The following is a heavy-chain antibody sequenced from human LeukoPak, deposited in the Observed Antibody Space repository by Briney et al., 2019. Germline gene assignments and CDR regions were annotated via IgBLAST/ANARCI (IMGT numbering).Heavy chain of an antibody. Sequence: GRSLRLSCAASGFTFSSYAMHWVRQAPGKGLEWVAVISYDGSNKYYADSVKGRFTISRDNSKNTLYLQMNSLRAEDTAVYYCARDSRYCSGGSCYPDNWFDPWGQGTLVTVSS. V-gene: IGHV3-30-3*01. CDR3: ARDSRYCSGGSCYPDNWFDP. D-gene: IGHD2-15*01. J-gene: IGHJ5*02. CDR2: ISYDGSNK. CDR1: GFTFSSYA.